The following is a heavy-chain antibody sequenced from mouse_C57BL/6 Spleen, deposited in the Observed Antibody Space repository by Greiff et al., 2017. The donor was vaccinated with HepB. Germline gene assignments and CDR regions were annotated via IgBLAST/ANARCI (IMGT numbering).Heavy chain of an antibody. D-gene: IGHD1-3*01. CDR3: AREGVAHYAMDY. Sequence: EVQLQESGGGLVKPGGSLKLSCAASGFTFSDYGMHWVRQAPGKGLEWVAYISSGSSTIYYADTVKGRFTISRDNAKNTLFLQMTSLRSEDTAMYYCAREGVAHYAMDYWGQGTSVTVSS. CDR1: GFTFSDYG. CDR2: ISSGSSTI. J-gene: IGHJ4*01. V-gene: IGHV5-17*01.